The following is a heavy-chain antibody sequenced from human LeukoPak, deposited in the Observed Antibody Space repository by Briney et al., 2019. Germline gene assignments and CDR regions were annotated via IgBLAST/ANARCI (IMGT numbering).Heavy chain of an antibody. V-gene: IGHV1-46*01. CDR2: INPSGGST. J-gene: IGHJ3*02. Sequence: ASVKVSCKASGYTFTSYYMHWVRQAPGQGLEWMGIINPSGGSTSYAQKFQGRVTMTRDMSTSTVYMELSSLRSEDTAVYYCAKGGDGYKSVYAFDIWGQGTMVTVSS. D-gene: IGHD5-24*01. CDR1: GYTFTSYY. CDR3: AKGGDGYKSVYAFDI.